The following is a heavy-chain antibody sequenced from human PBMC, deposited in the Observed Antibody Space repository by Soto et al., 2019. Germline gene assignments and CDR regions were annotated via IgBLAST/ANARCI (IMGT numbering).Heavy chain of an antibody. CDR3: ASSYCISTSCSIDY. CDR2: IYYSGST. V-gene: IGHV4-39*01. Sequence: SETLSLTCTVSGGSISSSSYYWGWIRQPPGKGLEWIGSIYYSGSTYYNPSLKSRVTISVDTSKNQFSLKLSSVTAADTAVYYCASSYCISTSCSIDYWDQGTLVTVSS. D-gene: IGHD2-2*01. CDR1: GGSISSSSYY. J-gene: IGHJ4*02.